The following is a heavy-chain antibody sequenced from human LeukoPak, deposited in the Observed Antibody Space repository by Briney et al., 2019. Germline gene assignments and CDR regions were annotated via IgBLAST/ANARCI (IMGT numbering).Heavy chain of an antibody. CDR1: GGSISSYY. D-gene: IGHD3-10*01. Sequence: KPSETLSLTCTVSGGSISSYYWSCIRQPPGKGLEWIGYIYYSGSTNYNPSLKSRVTISVDTSKNQFSLKLSSVTAADTAVYYCARRRITMVRGIISYAFDIWGQGTMVTVSS. J-gene: IGHJ3*02. CDR2: IYYSGST. V-gene: IGHV4-59*01. CDR3: ARRRITMVRGIISYAFDI.